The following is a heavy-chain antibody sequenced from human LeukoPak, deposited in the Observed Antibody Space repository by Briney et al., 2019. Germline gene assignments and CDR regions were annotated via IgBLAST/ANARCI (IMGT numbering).Heavy chain of an antibody. CDR2: IYYSGNT. CDR3: ARDLASCAGDCYSDGFDF. CDR1: GGSISSSSYY. D-gene: IGHD2-21*02. V-gene: IGHV4-39*07. J-gene: IGHJ4*02. Sequence: SETLSLTCTLSGGSISSSSYYWGWLRQPPGKGLEWFGSIYYSGNTYYNPYLRSRVIGSVDTSKNHFSLKMSSVTAADTAVDYGARDLASCAGDCYSDGFDFWGQRARVTVSS.